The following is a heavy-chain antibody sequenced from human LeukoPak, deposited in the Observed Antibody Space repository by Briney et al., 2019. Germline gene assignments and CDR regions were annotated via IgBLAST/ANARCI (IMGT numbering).Heavy chain of an antibody. Sequence: GTSLRLSCAASGFTFSDYVIHWVRQAPGKGLDWVADISYDGSIKYYADSVKDRFTISRDNSKNTLSLQMNSLRAEDTAVYYCASKELGGQGTLVTVSS. D-gene: IGHD1-26*01. CDR3: ASKEL. V-gene: IGHV3-30-3*01. J-gene: IGHJ1*01. CDR1: GFTFSDYV. CDR2: ISYDGSIK.